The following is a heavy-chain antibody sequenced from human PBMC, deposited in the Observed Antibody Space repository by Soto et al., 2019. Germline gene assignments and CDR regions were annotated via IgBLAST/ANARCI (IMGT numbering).Heavy chain of an antibody. V-gene: IGHV4-39*01. J-gene: IGHJ4*02. D-gene: IGHD1-1*01. CDR3: ARHYSNWKLTNGPMDY. CDR1: GGSISSSSYD. CDR2: IYYSGST. Sequence: PSETLSLTYTVSGGSISSSSYDWGWIRQPPGKGLEWIGSIYYSGSTYYNPSLKSRVTISVDTSKNQFSLKLSSVTAADTAVYYCARHYSNWKLTNGPMDYWGQGTLVTVSS.